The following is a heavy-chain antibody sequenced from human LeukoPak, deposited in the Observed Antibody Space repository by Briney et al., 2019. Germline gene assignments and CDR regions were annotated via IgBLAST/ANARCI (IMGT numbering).Heavy chain of an antibody. J-gene: IGHJ4*02. Sequence: SQTLSLTCTVSGGSISSGSYYWSWIRQPAGKGLEWIGRIYTSGSTNYNPSLKSRVTISVDTSKNQFSLKLSSVTAADTAVYYCARGAYCGGDCYLDYWGQGTLATVSS. CDR1: GGSISSGSYY. V-gene: IGHV4-61*02. D-gene: IGHD2-21*02. CDR3: ARGAYCGGDCYLDY. CDR2: IYTSGST.